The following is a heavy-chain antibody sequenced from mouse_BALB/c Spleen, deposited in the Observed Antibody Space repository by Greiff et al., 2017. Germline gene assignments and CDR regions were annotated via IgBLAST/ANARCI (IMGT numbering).Heavy chain of an antibody. D-gene: IGHD2-4*01. CDR1: GFTFSSFG. Sequence: DVKLVESGGGLVQPGGSRKLSCAASGFTFSSFGMHWVRQAPEKGLEWVAYISSGSSTIYYADTVKGRFTISRDNPKNTLFLQMTSLRSEDTAMYYCARRITYAMDYWGQGTSVTVSS. CDR3: ARRITYAMDY. V-gene: IGHV5-17*02. J-gene: IGHJ4*01. CDR2: ISSGSSTI.